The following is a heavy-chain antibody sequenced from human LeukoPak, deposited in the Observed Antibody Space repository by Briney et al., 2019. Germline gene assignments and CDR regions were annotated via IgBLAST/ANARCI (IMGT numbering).Heavy chain of an antibody. J-gene: IGHJ4*02. V-gene: IGHV4-34*01. CDR1: GGSFSGYY. CDR2: INHSGST. CDR3: ARVDSSGWYELDY. Sequence: WETLSLTCAVYGGSFSGYYWSWIRQPPGKGLEWIGEINHSGSTNYNPSLKSRVTISVDTSKNQFSLKLSSVTAADTAVYYCARVDSSGWYELDYWGQGTLVTVSS. D-gene: IGHD6-19*01.